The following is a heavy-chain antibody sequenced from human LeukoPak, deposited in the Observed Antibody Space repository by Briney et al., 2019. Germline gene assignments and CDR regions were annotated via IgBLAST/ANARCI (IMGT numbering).Heavy chain of an antibody. D-gene: IGHD1-14*01. CDR1: GYTFTGYY. J-gene: IGHJ4*02. V-gene: IGHV1-2*02. CDR2: INPNSGGT. Sequence: ASVKVSCKASGYTFTGYYMHWVRQAPGQGLEWMGWINPNSGGTNYAQKFQGRVTMTTDTSTSTAYMELRSLRSDDTAMYYCASWVGSSYNDYWGQGTLVTVSS. CDR3: ASWVGSSYNDY.